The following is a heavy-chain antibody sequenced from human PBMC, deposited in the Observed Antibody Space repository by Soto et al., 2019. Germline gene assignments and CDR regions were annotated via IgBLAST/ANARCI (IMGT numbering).Heavy chain of an antibody. V-gene: IGHV3-53*01. CDR3: AKGGGSPFDY. CDR2: IYSGGIT. Sequence: VQLEESGGTLIQPGGSLRLSCAASGFAVSSDQMSWVRQAPGKGLEWVSIIYSGGITNYADSVKGRFTISRDSSKNTLYLQMNSLGVEDTAMYYCAKGGGSPFDYWGRGTLVIVSS. J-gene: IGHJ4*02. D-gene: IGHD1-26*01. CDR1: GFAVSSDQ.